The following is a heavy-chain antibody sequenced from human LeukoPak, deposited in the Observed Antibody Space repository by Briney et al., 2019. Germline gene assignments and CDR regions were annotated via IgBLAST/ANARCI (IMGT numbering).Heavy chain of an antibody. CDR2: IYSGGST. CDR1: GFSVSNNY. V-gene: IGHV3-66*02. Sequence: PGGSLRLSCAASGFSVSNNYMSWVRQAPGKGPEWVSIIYSGGSTNYADSVKGRFTISRDNSKNTLYLQMNSLRAEDTAVYYCARDGKWFGELINAFDIWGQGTMVTVSS. D-gene: IGHD3-10*01. J-gene: IGHJ3*02. CDR3: ARDGKWFGELINAFDI.